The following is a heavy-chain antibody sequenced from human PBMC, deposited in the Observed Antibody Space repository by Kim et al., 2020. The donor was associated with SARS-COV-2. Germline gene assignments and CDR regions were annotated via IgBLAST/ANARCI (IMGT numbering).Heavy chain of an antibody. V-gene: IGHV4-39*01. CDR3: AVSHQVGAYPFDY. D-gene: IGHD1-26*01. J-gene: IGHJ4*02. Sequence: SETLSLTCTVSGGSISSSSYYWGWIRQPPGKGLEWIGSIYYSGSTYYNPSLKSRVTISVDTSKNQFSLKLSSVTAADTAVYYCAVSHQVGAYPFDYWGQGTLVTVSS. CDR1: GGSISSSSYY. CDR2: IYYSGST.